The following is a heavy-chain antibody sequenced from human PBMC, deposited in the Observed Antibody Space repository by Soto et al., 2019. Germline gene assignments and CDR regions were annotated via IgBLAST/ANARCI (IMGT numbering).Heavy chain of an antibody. D-gene: IGHD3-22*01. J-gene: IGHJ5*01. CDR1: GGSISSGGYY. V-gene: IGHV4-31*03. Sequence: TLSLTCTVSGGSISSGGYYLSWILEHPWKCLEWIVYIYYSGSTYYNPSLKSRVTISVDTSKNQFSLKLSSVTDADTAVYYCARDAHYYDTSGYYTTPFCFDSWGHGLLVTVSS. CDR3: ARDAHYYDTSGYYTTPFCFDS. CDR2: IYYSGST.